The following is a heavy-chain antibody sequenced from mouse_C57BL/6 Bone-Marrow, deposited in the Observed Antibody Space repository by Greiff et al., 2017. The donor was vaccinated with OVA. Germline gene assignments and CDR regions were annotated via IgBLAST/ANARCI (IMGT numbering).Heavy chain of an antibody. CDR2: ISSGGSYT. Sequence: EVKLVESGGDLVKPGGSLKLSCAASGFTFSSYGMSWVRQTPDTRLEWVATISSGGSYTYYPDSVKGRFTISRDNAKNTLYLQMSSLKSEDTAMYYCARQGTTVVAPYYFDYWGQGTTLTVSS. D-gene: IGHD1-1*01. J-gene: IGHJ2*01. CDR3: ARQGTTVVAPYYFDY. V-gene: IGHV5-6*01. CDR1: GFTFSSYG.